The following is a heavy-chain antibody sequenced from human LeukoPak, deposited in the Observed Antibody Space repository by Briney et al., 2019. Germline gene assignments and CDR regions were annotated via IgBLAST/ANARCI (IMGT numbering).Heavy chain of an antibody. D-gene: IGHD5-18*01. Sequence: SETLSLTCTVSGGSISSYYWSWIRQPPGKGLEWIGYIYYSGSTNYNPSLKSRVTISVDTSKNQCSLKLSSVTAADTAVYFCARTTDGGYTYDYFYYYYMDVWGKGTSVTISS. J-gene: IGHJ6*03. V-gene: IGHV4-59*01. CDR2: IYYSGST. CDR1: GGSISSYY. CDR3: ARTTDGGYTYDYFYYYYMDV.